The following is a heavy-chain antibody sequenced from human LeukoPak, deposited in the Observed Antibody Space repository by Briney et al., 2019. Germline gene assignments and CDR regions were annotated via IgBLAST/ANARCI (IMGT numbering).Heavy chain of an antibody. CDR3: ARLLSVRVTYLSSTDY. CDR2: INHSGST. D-gene: IGHD2-21*02. J-gene: IGHJ4*02. CDR1: GGSFSGYY. V-gene: IGHV4-34*01. Sequence: SETLSLTCAVSGGSFSGYYWSWIRQPPGKGLEWIGEINHSGSTKYNPSLKSRVTISVDTSKNQFSLKLTSVTAADTAVYYCARLLSVRVTYLSSTDYWGQGTVVTVSS.